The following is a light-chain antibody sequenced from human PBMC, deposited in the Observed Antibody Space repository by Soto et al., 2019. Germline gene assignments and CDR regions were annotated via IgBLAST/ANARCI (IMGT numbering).Light chain of an antibody. J-gene: IGKJ1*01. V-gene: IGKV1-5*03. CDR2: KAS. CDR3: QQYNSYSRT. Sequence: DIQMTQSPSTVSASVGDRVTITCRASQSISSWLAWYQQKPGKAPNLLIYKASSLESGVPSRFSGSGSGTEFTLTISSLQPDDFATYYCQQYNSYSRTFGQGTKVEIK. CDR1: QSISSW.